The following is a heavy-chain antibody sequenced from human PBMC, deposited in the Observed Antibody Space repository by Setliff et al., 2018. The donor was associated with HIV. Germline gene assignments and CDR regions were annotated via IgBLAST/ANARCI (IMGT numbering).Heavy chain of an antibody. J-gene: IGHJ4*02. CDR1: GYTFNTYG. CDR2: ISPYNGYT. V-gene: IGHV1-18*01. Sequence: ASVKVSCKAPGYTFNTYGISWVRQAPGQGLEWMGWISPYNGYTNYVQKLQGRVTMTTDTSTSIAYMELRSLKSDDTAVYYCAREITNYFDYWGQGTRVTVSS. D-gene: IGHD3-16*01. CDR3: AREITNYFDY.